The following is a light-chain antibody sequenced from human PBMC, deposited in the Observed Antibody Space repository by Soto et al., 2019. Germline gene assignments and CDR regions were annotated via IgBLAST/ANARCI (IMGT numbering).Light chain of an antibody. J-gene: IGLJ3*02. Sequence: SYELTQPPSVSVSLGQMARITCSGEALPKKYAYWYQQKPGQFPVLVIYKDSERPSGIPERFSGSSSGTIVTLTISGVQAEDEADYYCLSADSPRVFGGGTKLTVL. CDR2: KDS. V-gene: IGLV3-16*01. CDR1: ALPKKY. CDR3: LSADSPRV.